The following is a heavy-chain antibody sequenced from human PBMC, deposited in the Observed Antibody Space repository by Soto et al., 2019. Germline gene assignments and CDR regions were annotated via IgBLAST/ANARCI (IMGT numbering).Heavy chain of an antibody. CDR1: GGSFSGYY. CDR2: INHSGST. CDR3: ARVRLVLVWFGYYNRLGT. D-gene: IGHD3-10*01. Sequence: PSETLSLTCAVYGGSFSGYYWSWIRQPPGKGLEWIGEINHSGSTNYNPSLKSRVTISVDTSKNQFSLKLSSVTAADTAVYYCARVRLVLVWFGYYNRLGTWVQETLGRLSS. J-gene: IGHJ4*02. V-gene: IGHV4-34*01.